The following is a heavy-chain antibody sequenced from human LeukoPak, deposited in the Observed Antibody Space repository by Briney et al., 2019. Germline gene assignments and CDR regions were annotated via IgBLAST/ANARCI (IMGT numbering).Heavy chain of an antibody. CDR1: GGSISSSSYY. J-gene: IGHJ3*02. CDR3: AKDRYLYSSGWYSAFDI. D-gene: IGHD6-19*01. Sequence: PSETLSLTCTVSGGSISSSSYYWGWIRQPPGKGLEWIGSIYYSGSTYYNPSLKSRVTISVDTSKNQFSLKLSSVTAADTAVYFCAKDRYLYSSGWYSAFDIWGQGTMVTVSS. V-gene: IGHV4-39*07. CDR2: IYYSGST.